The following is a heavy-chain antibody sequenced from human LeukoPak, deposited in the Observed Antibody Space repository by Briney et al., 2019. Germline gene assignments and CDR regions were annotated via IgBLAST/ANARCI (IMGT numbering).Heavy chain of an antibody. J-gene: IGHJ6*03. CDR2: IYSGGST. V-gene: IGHV3-53*05. CDR3: ARDVNETIAARPYYYYYYMDV. D-gene: IGHD6-6*01. Sequence: GGSLRLSCAASGFTVSSNYMSWVRQAPGKGLEWVSVIYSGGSTYYAGSVKGRFTISRDNSKNTLYLQMNSLGAEDTAVYYCARDVNETIAARPYYYYYYMDVWGKGTTVTVSS. CDR1: GFTVSSNY.